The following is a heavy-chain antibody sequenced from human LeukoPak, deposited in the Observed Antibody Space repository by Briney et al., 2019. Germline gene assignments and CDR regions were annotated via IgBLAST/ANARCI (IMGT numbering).Heavy chain of an antibody. CDR2: INHSGST. D-gene: IGHD5-12*01. CDR1: GGSFSGYY. J-gene: IGHJ4*02. V-gene: IGHV4-34*01. CDR3: ARVGVATISSYFGY. Sequence: SETLSLTCAVYGGSFSGYYWSWIRQPPGKGLEWIGEINHSGSTNYNPSLKSRVTISVDTSKNQFSLKLGSVTAADTAVYYCARVGVATISSYFGYWGQGTLVTVSS.